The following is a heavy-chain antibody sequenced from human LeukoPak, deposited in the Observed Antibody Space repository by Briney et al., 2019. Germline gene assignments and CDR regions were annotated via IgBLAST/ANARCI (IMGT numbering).Heavy chain of an antibody. CDR3: ARDLPDYSSGWSDY. J-gene: IGHJ4*02. Sequence: GGSLRLSCAASGFTFSGYSMNWVRQAPGKGLEWVSSISSSSSYIYYADSVKGRFTISRDNAKNSLYLQMNSLRAEDTAVYYCARDLPDYSSGWSDYWGQGTLVTVSS. CDR1: GFTFSGYS. CDR2: ISSSSSYI. D-gene: IGHD6-19*01. V-gene: IGHV3-21*01.